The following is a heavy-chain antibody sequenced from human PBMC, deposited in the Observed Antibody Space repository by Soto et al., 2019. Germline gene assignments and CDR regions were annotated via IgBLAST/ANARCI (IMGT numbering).Heavy chain of an antibody. CDR1: GFTFSSYA. J-gene: IGHJ6*03. V-gene: IGHV3-23*01. D-gene: IGHD3-10*01. CDR2: ISGSGGST. Sequence: GGSLRLSCAASGFTFSSYAMSWVRQAPGKGLEWVSAISGSGGSTYYADSVKGRFTISRDNSKNTLYLQMNSLRAEDTAVYYCAKDLEGGSGSYQEYYYYYMDVWGKGTTVTVSS. CDR3: AKDLEGGSGSYQEYYYYYMDV.